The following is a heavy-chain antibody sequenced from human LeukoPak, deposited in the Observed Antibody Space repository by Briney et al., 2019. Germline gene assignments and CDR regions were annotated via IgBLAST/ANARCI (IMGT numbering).Heavy chain of an antibody. CDR2: IYYSGST. V-gene: IGHV4-59*01. Sequence: SETRSLTCTVSGGSISSYYWSWIRQPPGKGLEWIGYIYYSGSTNYNPSLKSRVTISVDTSKNQFSLKLSSVTAADTAVYYCARSYSSSWSDAFDIWGQGTMVTVSS. J-gene: IGHJ3*02. CDR1: GGSISSYY. CDR3: ARSYSSSWSDAFDI. D-gene: IGHD6-13*01.